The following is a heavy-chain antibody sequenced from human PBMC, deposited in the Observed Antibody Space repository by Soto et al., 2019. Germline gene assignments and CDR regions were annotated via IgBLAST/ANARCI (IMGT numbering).Heavy chain of an antibody. CDR2: ISAGGGST. D-gene: IGHD4-17*01. CDR1: GFTFSSYA. Sequence: GGSLRLSCAASGFTFSSYAMSWVRQAPGMGLEWVSGISAGGGSTYYADSVKGRFTISRDNSENTLYLQMSSLRAEDTAVYYCARASGHNDYGDYNYWGQGTLVTVSS. V-gene: IGHV3-23*01. J-gene: IGHJ4*02. CDR3: ARASGHNDYGDYNY.